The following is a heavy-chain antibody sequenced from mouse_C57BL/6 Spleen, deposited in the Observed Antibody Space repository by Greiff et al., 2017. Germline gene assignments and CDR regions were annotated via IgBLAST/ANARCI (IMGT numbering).Heavy chain of an antibody. V-gene: IGHV1-52*01. Sequence: QVQLKQPGAELVRPGSSVKLSCKASGYTFTSYWMHWVKQRPIQGLEWIGNIDPSDSETHYNQKFKDKATLTVDKSSSTAYMQLSSLTSEDSAVYYCAMGYSNENGYWGQGTTLTVSS. CDR3: AMGYSNENGY. CDR1: GYTFTSYW. J-gene: IGHJ2*01. CDR2: IDPSDSET. D-gene: IGHD2-5*01.